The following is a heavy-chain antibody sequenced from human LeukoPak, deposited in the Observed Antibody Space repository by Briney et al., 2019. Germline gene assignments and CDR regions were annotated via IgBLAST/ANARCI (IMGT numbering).Heavy chain of an antibody. J-gene: IGHJ4*02. CDR1: GFTFSSYE. Sequence: GGSLRLSCAASGFTFSSYEMNWVRQAPGKGLEWVSYISSSGSTIYYADSVKGRFTISRDNAKNSLYLQMNSLRAEDTAVYYCLPSTGTGDYWGQGTLVTVSS. CDR3: LPSTGTGDY. CDR2: ISSSGSTI. V-gene: IGHV3-48*03. D-gene: IGHD2-8*02.